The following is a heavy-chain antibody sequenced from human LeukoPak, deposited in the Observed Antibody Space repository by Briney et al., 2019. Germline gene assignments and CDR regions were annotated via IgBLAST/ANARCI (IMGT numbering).Heavy chain of an antibody. J-gene: IGHJ6*03. Sequence: SETLSLTCTVSGGSFSIYYWSWIRQPAGKGLEWIGRIYTSGSTNYNPSLKSRVTISVDTSKNQFSLKLSSVTAADTAVYYCASLGARRRYYYYYMDVWGKGTTVTVSS. D-gene: IGHD6-6*01. CDR1: GGSFSIYY. CDR3: ASLGARRRYYYYYMDV. V-gene: IGHV4-4*07. CDR2: IYTSGST.